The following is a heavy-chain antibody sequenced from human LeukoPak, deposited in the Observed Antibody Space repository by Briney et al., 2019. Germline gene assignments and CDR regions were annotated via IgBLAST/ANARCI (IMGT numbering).Heavy chain of an antibody. CDR1: GFTFSSYA. D-gene: IGHD3-3*01. Sequence: GGSLRLSCAASGFTFSSYAMSWVRQAPGKGLEWVSAISGSGGSTYYADSVKGRFTISRDNSKNTLYLQMNSLRAEDTAAYYCAKDSTPYDFWSGYYWYYFDYWGQGTLVTVSS. V-gene: IGHV3-23*01. J-gene: IGHJ4*02. CDR2: ISGSGGST. CDR3: AKDSTPYDFWSGYYWYYFDY.